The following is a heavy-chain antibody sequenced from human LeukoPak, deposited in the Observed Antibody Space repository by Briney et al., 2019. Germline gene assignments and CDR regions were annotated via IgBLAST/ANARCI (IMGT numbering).Heavy chain of an antibody. CDR1: GYTFTGYY. J-gene: IGHJ4*02. D-gene: IGHD3-10*01. CDR3: ARDTMVRGVISSYFDY. CDR2: INPNSGGT. V-gene: IGHV1-2*02. Sequence: ASVKVSCKASGYTFTGYYMHWVRQAPGQGLEWMGWINPNSGGTNYAQKFQGRVTMTRDTSTSTVYMELSSLRSEDTAVYYCARDTMVRGVISSYFDYWGQGTLVTVSS.